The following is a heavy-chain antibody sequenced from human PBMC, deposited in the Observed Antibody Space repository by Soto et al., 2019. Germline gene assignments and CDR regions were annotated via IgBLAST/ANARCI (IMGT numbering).Heavy chain of an antibody. CDR2: IWYDGSNK. V-gene: IGHV3-33*01. Sequence: QVQLVESGGGVVQPGKSLRLSCAASGFTFSTYGMHWVRQAPGKGLEWVAVIWYDGSNKYHGDSLKGRFTISRDNSKNTLSLQINKLRTEDTAVLDCGRYGAWGDEAVVDSWGKGILVNVSS. CDR3: GRYGAWGDEAVVDS. D-gene: IGHD3-16*01. CDR1: GFTFSTYG. J-gene: IGHJ4*02.